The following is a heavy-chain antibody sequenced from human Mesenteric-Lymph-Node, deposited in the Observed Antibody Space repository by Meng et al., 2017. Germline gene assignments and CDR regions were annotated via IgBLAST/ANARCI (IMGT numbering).Heavy chain of an antibody. CDR1: GYSISSGFY. V-gene: IGHV4-38-2*01. J-gene: IGHJ4*02. CDR2: VHHSGSA. CDR3: ARSGVGATRGFDY. D-gene: IGHD1-26*01. Sequence: SETLSLTCAVSGYSISSGFYWGWIRQPPGKGLECIGSVHHSGSAYYNPSLKSRVTMSIDTSKNHFSLELTSMTAADTAVYYCARSGVGATRGFDYWGQGALVTVSS.